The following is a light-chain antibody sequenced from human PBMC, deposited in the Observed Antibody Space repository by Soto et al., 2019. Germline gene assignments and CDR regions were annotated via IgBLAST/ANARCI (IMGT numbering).Light chain of an antibody. J-gene: IGKJ5*01. Sequence: EIGMTLSLATLSVSPGDRATLSCRASQSVSNNLAWYHQKPGQAPRVLIYGASIRATGVPARFSGSGSGTEFALTISILQSEDFTVYYCKLYANRPIPFGQRTRLDIK. CDR3: KLYANRPIP. V-gene: IGKV3D-15*03. CDR1: QSVSNN. CDR2: GAS.